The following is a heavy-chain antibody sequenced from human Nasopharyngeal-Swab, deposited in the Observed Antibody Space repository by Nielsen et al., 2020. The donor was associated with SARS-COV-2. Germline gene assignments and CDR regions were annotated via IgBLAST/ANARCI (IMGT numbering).Heavy chain of an antibody. V-gene: IGHV5-51*01. CDR3: ARQRTTLTLGRAFDL. CDR1: GHSFSNYW. D-gene: IGHD4-17*01. Sequence: GESLKISCEGSGHSFSNYWIAWVRQMPGKGLEWMGIIYPGGSDTRYSPSFQGQVTISADKSISTAYLQWSSLKASDTAIYYCARQRTTLTLGRAFDLWGQGTMVTVSS. CDR2: IYPGGSDT. J-gene: IGHJ3*01.